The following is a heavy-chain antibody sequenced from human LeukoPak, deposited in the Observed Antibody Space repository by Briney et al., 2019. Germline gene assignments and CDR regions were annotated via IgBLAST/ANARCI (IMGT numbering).Heavy chain of an antibody. CDR1: GYTFTSYY. J-gene: IGHJ6*03. V-gene: IGHV1-18*04. CDR3: ASGYSGYDYYYYYYMDV. D-gene: IGHD5-12*01. Sequence: ASVKVSCKASGYTFTSYYMHWVRQAPGQGLEWMGWISAYNGNTNYAQKLQGRVTMTTDTSTSTAYMELRSLRSDDTAVYYCASGYSGYDYYYYYYMDVWGKGTTVTVSS. CDR2: ISAYNGNT.